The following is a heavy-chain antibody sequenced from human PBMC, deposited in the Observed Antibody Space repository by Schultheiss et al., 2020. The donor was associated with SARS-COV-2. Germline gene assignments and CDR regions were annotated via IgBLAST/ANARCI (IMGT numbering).Heavy chain of an antibody. CDR2: ISSSGSTI. CDR1: GFTFSDYY. D-gene: IGHD3-10*01. J-gene: IGHJ4*02. Sequence: GESLKISCAASGFTFSDYYMSWIRQAPGKGLEWVSYISSSGSTIYYADSVKGRFTISRDNSKNTLYLQMGSLRAEDMAVYYCARSQKRTAGSASGSDYWGQGTLVTVSS. CDR3: ARSQKRTAGSASGSDY. V-gene: IGHV3-11*04.